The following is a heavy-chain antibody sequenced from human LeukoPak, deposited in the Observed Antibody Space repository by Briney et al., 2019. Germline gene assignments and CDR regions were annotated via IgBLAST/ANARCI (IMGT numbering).Heavy chain of an antibody. CDR3: GRGFAVVGAKYYFDY. Sequence: PGRSLRLSCTASGFTFGEYGLTWVRQAPGKGLEWVGFIRSETYGRTREHGASVNGRFTISSDDSNSFADLQTDSRKTEDPGVYYCGRGFAVVGAKYYFDYWGQGTLVSVSS. J-gene: IGHJ4*02. CDR1: GFTFGEYG. CDR2: IRSETYGRTR. D-gene: IGHD1-26*01. V-gene: IGHV3-49*04.